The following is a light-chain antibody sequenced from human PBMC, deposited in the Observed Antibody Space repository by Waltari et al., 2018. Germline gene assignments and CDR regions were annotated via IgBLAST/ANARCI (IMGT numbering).Light chain of an antibody. CDR1: SSDVGRYNY. CDR2: DVS. V-gene: IGLV2-14*01. CDR3: CSFTTRSTWV. J-gene: IGLJ3*02. Sequence: QSALTQPASVSGSPGQSITISCTGTSSDVGRYNYVSWYQQHPGKVPKLLIFDVSNSPSGGSHRFSGSKSGNTASLTLSGLQAEDESDYYCCSFTTRSTWVFGGGTKLTVL.